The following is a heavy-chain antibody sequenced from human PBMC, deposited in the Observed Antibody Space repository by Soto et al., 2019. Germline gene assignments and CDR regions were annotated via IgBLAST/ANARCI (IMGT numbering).Heavy chain of an antibody. CDR1: GFTFSSYA. J-gene: IGHJ4*02. D-gene: IGHD2-15*01. CDR2: ISGSGGST. V-gene: IGHV3-23*01. CDR3: AKGGPIVVVVAATLDYFDY. Sequence: PGGSLRLSCAASGFTFSSYAMSWVRQATGKGLEWVSAISGSGGSTYYADSVKGRFTISRDNSKNTLYLQMNSLRAEDTAVYYCAKGGPIVVVVAATLDYFDYWGQGTLVTVSS.